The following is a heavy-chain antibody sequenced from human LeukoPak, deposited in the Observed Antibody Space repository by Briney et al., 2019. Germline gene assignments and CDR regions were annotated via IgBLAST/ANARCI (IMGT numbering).Heavy chain of an antibody. CDR2: ISGGGGGT. V-gene: IGHV3-23*01. CDR1: KFTFSSFA. Sequence: GGSLRLSCAASKFTFSSFAMSWVRQAPGKGLEWVSAISGGGGGTYYADSVKGRFTISRDNSKNTLYLQMNSLRAEDTAVYYRAKISSCWVSPFFYYWGQGTLVTVSS. J-gene: IGHJ4*02. CDR3: AKISSCWVSPFFYY. D-gene: IGHD6-19*01.